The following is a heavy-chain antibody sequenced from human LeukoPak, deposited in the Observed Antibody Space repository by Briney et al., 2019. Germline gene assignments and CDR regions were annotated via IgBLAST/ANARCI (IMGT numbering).Heavy chain of an antibody. Sequence: PGRSLRLSCAASGFTFSSYAMHWVRQAPGKGLEWVAVISYDGSNKYYADSVKGRFTISRDNSKNTLYLQMNSLRAEDTAVYYCARGLYYYDSSGYDYFDYWGQGTLVTVSS. J-gene: IGHJ4*02. CDR2: ISYDGSNK. D-gene: IGHD3-22*01. V-gene: IGHV3-30*01. CDR1: GFTFSSYA. CDR3: ARGLYYYDSSGYDYFDY.